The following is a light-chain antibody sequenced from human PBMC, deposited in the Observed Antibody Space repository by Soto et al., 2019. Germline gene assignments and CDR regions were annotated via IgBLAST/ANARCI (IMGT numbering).Light chain of an antibody. Sequence: QSALTQPASVSGSPGQSITISCTGTSSDVGGYNYVSWYQHHPGIAPKLIIYDVSNRPSGVSNRFSGSKSGNTASLTISGLQPEDEADYYCSSYTTSNTRQIVFGTGTKLTVL. CDR1: SSDVGGYNY. J-gene: IGLJ1*01. CDR2: DVS. V-gene: IGLV2-14*03. CDR3: SSYTTSNTRQIV.